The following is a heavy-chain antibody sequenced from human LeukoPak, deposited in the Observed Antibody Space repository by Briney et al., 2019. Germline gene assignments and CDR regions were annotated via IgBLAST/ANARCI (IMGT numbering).Heavy chain of an antibody. J-gene: IGHJ5*02. D-gene: IGHD2-15*01. Sequence: ASVKVSCTASGYTFTSYAMHWVRQAPGQRLEWMGWINAGNGNTKYSQKFQGRVTITRDTSASTAYMELSSLRSEDTAVYYCVVVATFFRYNWFDPWGQGTLVTVSS. CDR1: GYTFTSYA. CDR2: INAGNGNT. CDR3: VVVATFFRYNWFDP. V-gene: IGHV1-3*01.